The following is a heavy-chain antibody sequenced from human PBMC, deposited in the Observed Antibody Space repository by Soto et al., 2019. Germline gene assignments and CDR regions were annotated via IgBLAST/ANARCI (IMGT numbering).Heavy chain of an antibody. Sequence: EVQLVESGGGLVQPGGSLRLSCAASGFTFSSYWMSWVRQAPGKGLEWVANIKQDGSEKYYVDSVKGRFTISRDNAKNSLYLQMNSLRAEDTAVYYCARDPLAGRSPIDYWGQGTLVTVSS. D-gene: IGHD6-19*01. CDR3: ARDPLAGRSPIDY. CDR1: GFTFSSYW. V-gene: IGHV3-7*04. J-gene: IGHJ4*02. CDR2: IKQDGSEK.